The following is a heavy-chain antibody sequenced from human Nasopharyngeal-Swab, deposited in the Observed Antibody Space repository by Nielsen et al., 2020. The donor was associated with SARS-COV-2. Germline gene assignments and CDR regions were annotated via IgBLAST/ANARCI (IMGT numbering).Heavy chain of an antibody. Sequence: SETLSLTCTVSGGSISGYYWTWIRQPAGRGLEWIGRVYISGGANYNPSLKSRVTMSVDTSKNQFSLKLSSVTAADTAVYYCAREGYYFGSGCYYFWGQGTLVTVSS. CDR2: VYISGGA. V-gene: IGHV4-4*07. CDR3: AREGYYFGSGCYYF. J-gene: IGHJ4*02. CDR1: GGSISGYY. D-gene: IGHD3-10*01.